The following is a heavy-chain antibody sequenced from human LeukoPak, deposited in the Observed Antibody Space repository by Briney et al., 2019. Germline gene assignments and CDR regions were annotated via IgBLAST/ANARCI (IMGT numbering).Heavy chain of an antibody. J-gene: IGHJ3*02. V-gene: IGHV3-48*03. CDR1: GFTFSSYE. CDR2: ISSSGSTI. CDR3: ARENFYDSSGYDAFDI. D-gene: IGHD3-22*01. Sequence: GGSLRLSCAASGFTFSSYEMNWVRQAPGKGLEWVSYISSSGSTIYYADSVKGRFTISRDNAKNSLYLQMNSLRAEDTAVYYCARENFYDSSGYDAFDIWGQGTMVTVSS.